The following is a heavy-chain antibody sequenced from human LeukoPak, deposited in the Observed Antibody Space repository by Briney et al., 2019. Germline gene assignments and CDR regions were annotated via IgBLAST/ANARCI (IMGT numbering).Heavy chain of an antibody. CDR1: GGSISSYY. CDR3: ARQNGLYGSGSYYES. J-gene: IGHJ5*02. V-gene: IGHV4-59*08. Sequence: PSETLSLTCTVSGGSISSYYWSWIRQPPGKGLEWIGYIYYSGSTNYNPSLKSRVTISVDTSKNQFSLKLSSVTAAGAAVYYCARQNGLYGSGSYYESWGQGTLVTVSS. D-gene: IGHD3-10*01. CDR2: IYYSGST.